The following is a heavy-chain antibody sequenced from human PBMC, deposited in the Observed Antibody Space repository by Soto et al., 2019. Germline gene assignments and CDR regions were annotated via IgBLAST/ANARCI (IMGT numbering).Heavy chain of an antibody. J-gene: IGHJ4*02. CDR1: GFTFSVAW. CDR2: VKSRTSGGTV. CDR3: VADVAEVGKGEFDY. V-gene: IGHV3-15*01. D-gene: IGHD3-16*01. Sequence: EVQLMDSGGGLVEPGGSLRLSCTASGFTFSVAWMTWVRQAPGKGLEWLGRVKSRTSGGTVDYAAPVKGRFTISRDDSKNTVILQMCSLKMADTAVYYCVADVAEVGKGEFDYWGEGALVTVSS.